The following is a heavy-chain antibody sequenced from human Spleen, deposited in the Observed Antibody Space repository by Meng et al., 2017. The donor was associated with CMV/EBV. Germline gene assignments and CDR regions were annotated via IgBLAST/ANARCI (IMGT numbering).Heavy chain of an antibody. CDR1: GLTFSNAW. CDR3: TTVRWVSGWYSGTIFFDY. CDR2: SKSKTDGGTT. V-gene: IGHV3-15*01. J-gene: IGHJ4*02. D-gene: IGHD6-19*01. Sequence: EVQLVVSGGGLVKPGGSLRLSGAGSGLTFSNAWMSWVRQAPGKGLEWVGRSKSKTDGGTTDYAAPVKGRFTISRDDSKNTLYLQMNSLKTEDTAVYYCTTVRWVSGWYSGTIFFDYWGQGTLVTVSS.